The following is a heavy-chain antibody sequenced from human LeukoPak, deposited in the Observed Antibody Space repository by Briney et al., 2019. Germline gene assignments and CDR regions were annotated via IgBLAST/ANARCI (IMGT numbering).Heavy chain of an antibody. Sequence: PGGSLRLSCAASGFTFDDYAMHWVRQAPGKGLEWVSGISWNSGSIGYADSEKGRFTISRDNAKNSLYLQMNSLRAEDTALYYCAKVNYYYGSGVHGGFDYWGQGTLVTVSS. D-gene: IGHD3-10*01. J-gene: IGHJ4*02. CDR3: AKVNYYYGSGVHGGFDY. CDR2: ISWNSGSI. CDR1: GFTFDDYA. V-gene: IGHV3-9*01.